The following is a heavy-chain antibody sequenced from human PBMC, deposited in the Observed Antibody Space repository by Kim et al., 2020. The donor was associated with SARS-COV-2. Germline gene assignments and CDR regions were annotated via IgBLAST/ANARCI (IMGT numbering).Heavy chain of an antibody. J-gene: IGHJ4*02. V-gene: IGHV3-30*18. CDR3: AKSLQITPPSYFDY. D-gene: IGHD1-20*01. Sequence: GGSLRLSCAASGFTFSSYGMHWVRQAPGKGLEWVAVISYDGSNKYYADSVKGRFTISRDNSKNTLYLQMNSLRAEDTAVYYCAKSLQITPPSYFDYWVQG. CDR2: ISYDGSNK. CDR1: GFTFSSYG.